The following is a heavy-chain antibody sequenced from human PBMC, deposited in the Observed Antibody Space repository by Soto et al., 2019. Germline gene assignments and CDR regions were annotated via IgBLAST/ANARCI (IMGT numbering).Heavy chain of an antibody. CDR3: ARDPAHGAYYDILTGYYVSWFDP. V-gene: IGHV1-69*06. D-gene: IGHD3-9*01. Sequence: GASVKVSCKASGGTFSSYAISWVRQAPGQGLEWMGGIIPIFGTANYAQKFQGRVTITADKSTSTAYMELSSLGSEDTAVYYCARDPAHGAYYDILTGYYVSWFDPWGQGTLVTVPS. CDR1: GGTFSSYA. J-gene: IGHJ5*02. CDR2: IIPIFGTA.